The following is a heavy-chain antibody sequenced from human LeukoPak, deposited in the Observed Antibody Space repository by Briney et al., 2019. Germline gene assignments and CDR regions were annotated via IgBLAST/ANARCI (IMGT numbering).Heavy chain of an antibody. CDR3: TTQGIAEGIGY. V-gene: IGHV3-66*01. CDR2: IYSGGST. CDR1: GFTFRRYG. Sequence: GGSLRLSCAASGFTFRRYGMTWVRQAPGKGLEWVSLIYSGGSTYYADSVKGRFTISRDNSKNTLYLQMNSLKTEDTAVYYCTTQGIAEGIGYWGQGTLVTVSS. D-gene: IGHD6-13*01. J-gene: IGHJ4*02.